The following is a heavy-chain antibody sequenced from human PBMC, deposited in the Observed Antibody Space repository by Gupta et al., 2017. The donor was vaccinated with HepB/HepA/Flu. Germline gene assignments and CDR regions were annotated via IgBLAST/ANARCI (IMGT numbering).Heavy chain of an antibody. V-gene: IGHV3-74*02. CDR1: GFSFSSYG. D-gene: IGHD6-19*01. CDR3: ARVGSSGWYPYWYFDL. CDR2: IINHGINT. J-gene: IGHJ2*01. Sequence: EVQLVECAAGLDQPGRFLRLYCVASGFSFSSYGMHGARQAPGKGLVWVSHIINHGINTSYADSVKCRFTISRDNAKDTLYLQINSLRAEDTGVSYCARVGSSGWYPYWYFDLWGRGTLVTVSS.